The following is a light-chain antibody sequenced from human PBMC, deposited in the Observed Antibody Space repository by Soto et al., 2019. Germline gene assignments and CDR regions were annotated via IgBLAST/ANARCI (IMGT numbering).Light chain of an antibody. CDR1: QSVSSY. Sequence: EIVLTQSPATLSLSPGERATLSCRASQSVSSYLVWYQQKPGQVPRLLIYDASNRATGIPARFGGSGSGTDFTITISGLEPEDSAVYYCQQRSDWPSTFGGGTKVEIK. CDR2: DAS. J-gene: IGKJ4*01. CDR3: QQRSDWPST. V-gene: IGKV3-11*01.